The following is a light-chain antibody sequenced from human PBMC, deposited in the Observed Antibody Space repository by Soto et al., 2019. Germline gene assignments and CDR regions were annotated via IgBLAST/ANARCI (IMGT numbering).Light chain of an antibody. CDR2: DAS. Sequence: PGERATLSCRASQSVNNYLHWYQQKPGQAPRLLIYDASTRATGIPVRFRGSGSGTEFTLTISSLQSEDSAVYYCHQYNNWLTLTFGGGTKVDIK. CDR1: QSVNNY. CDR3: HQYNNWLTLT. J-gene: IGKJ4*01. V-gene: IGKV3-15*01.